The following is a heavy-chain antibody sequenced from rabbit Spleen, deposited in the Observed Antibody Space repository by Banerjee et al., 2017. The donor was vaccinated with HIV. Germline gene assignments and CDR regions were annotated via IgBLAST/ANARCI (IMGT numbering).Heavy chain of an antibody. D-gene: IGHD8-1*01. Sequence: QEQLEASGGDLVKPEGSLTLTCTASGFSFSSGYDMCWVRQAPGKGPEWIACIYAGSGSAYYATWAKGRFTISKTSSTTVTLQMTSLTAADTATYFCARDSGTSFSTYGMDLWGPGTLVTVS. V-gene: IGHV1S45*01. CDR1: GFSFSSGYD. CDR2: IYAGSGSA. CDR3: ARDSGTSFSTYGMDL. J-gene: IGHJ6*01.